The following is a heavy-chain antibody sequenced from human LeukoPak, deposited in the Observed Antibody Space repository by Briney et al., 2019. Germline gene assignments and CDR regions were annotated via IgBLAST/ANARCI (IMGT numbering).Heavy chain of an antibody. CDR3: ARDKEYCSSTSCYLSGWFDP. V-gene: IGHV3-33*01. CDR1: GFTFSSYG. CDR2: IWYDGSNK. J-gene: IGHJ5*02. D-gene: IGHD2-2*01. Sequence: GRSLRLSCAASGFTFSSYGMHWVRQAPGKGLEGVAVIWYDGSNKYYADSVKGRFTISRDNSKNTLYLQMNSLRAEDTAVYYCARDKEYCSSTSCYLSGWFDPWGQGTLVTVSS.